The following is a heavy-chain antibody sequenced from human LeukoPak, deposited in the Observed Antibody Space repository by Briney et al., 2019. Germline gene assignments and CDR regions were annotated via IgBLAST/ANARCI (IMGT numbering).Heavy chain of an antibody. D-gene: IGHD3-16*01. CDR2: IRRKTNGGTT. J-gene: IGHJ4*02. V-gene: IGHV3-15*01. Sequence: GGSLRLSCAASGFTFSDAWMNWVRQAPGKGLEWVGRIRRKTNGGTTDYAAPVKGRFTISRDDSANTLCLQMNSLKIEDTGVYYCTAGLAKTNDDCWGQGTLVPVSS. CDR3: TAGLAKTNDDC. CDR1: GFTFSDAW.